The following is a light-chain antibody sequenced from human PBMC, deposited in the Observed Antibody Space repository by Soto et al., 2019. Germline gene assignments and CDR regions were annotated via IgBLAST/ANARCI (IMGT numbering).Light chain of an antibody. CDR3: CSYAGSYIYV. J-gene: IGLJ1*01. V-gene: IGLV2-11*01. Sequence: QSVLTQPRSVSGSPGQSVTISCTGTSSVVGGYNYVSWYQQHPDKAPKVMIYDVTKRPSGVPDRFSGSKSGNTASLTISGLQAEDEADYYCCSYAGSYIYVFGTGTKVTDL. CDR2: DVT. CDR1: SSVVGGYNY.